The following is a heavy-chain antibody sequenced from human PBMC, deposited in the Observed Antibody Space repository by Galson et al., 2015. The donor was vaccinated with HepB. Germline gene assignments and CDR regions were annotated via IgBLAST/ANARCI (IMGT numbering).Heavy chain of an antibody. Sequence: QSGAEVKEPGASVKVSCKASGYTFISYEIIWVRQATGQGLEWMGWMNPNSGNTGYAQKFQGRVTMTRNTSTSTAYMELSSLRSEDTALYYCAREGARGSADLWGQGTLVTVSS. CDR2: MNPNSGNT. V-gene: IGHV1-8*01. J-gene: IGHJ5*02. D-gene: IGHD3-10*01. CDR3: AREGARGSADL. CDR1: GYTFISYE.